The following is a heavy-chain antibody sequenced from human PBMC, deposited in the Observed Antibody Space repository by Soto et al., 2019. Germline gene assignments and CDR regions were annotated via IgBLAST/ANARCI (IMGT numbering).Heavy chain of an antibody. V-gene: IGHV1-8*02. CDR2: MNPHTGET. J-gene: IGHJ4*02. Sequence: GASVKVSCKTSGYNFISSEISWVRQSPGQGLELMGWMNPHTGETDATRKFQGRLTMTRNISINTAYLELSSLTSEDTAVYYCAKKHGGSSLAYWGQGSLVTVSS. CDR3: AKKHGGSSLAY. D-gene: IGHD6-6*01. CDR1: GYNFISSE.